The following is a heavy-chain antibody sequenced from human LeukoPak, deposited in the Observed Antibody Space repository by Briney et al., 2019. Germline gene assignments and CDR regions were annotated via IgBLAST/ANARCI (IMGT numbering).Heavy chain of an antibody. J-gene: IGHJ4*02. Sequence: SETLSLTCTVSGGSISDYYWSWIRQPPGKGLEWIGCISYSGSTNYNPSLKSRVTISVDTSKNQFSLKLSSVTAADTAVYYCARSLRYSGSYFWFDYWGQGTLVTVSS. CDR1: GGSISDYY. D-gene: IGHD1-26*01. CDR3: ARSLRYSGSYFWFDY. CDR2: ISYSGST. V-gene: IGHV4-59*01.